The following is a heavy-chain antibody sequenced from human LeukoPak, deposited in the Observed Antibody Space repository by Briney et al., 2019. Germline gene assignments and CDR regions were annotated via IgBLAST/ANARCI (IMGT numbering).Heavy chain of an antibody. Sequence: RGSLRLSCAASGPTLSSYWMSWVRHPHGKGLEWVANTKQDGSEKYYIDSVTDRLTLHRDNAKDSLYTQMNSLRAEDPAVYYCARNGPGITIFGVDYYYYYYMDVWGKGTTVTVSS. CDR2: TKQDGSEK. CDR3: ARNGPGITIFGVDYYYYYYMDV. CDR1: GPTLSSYW. J-gene: IGHJ6*03. D-gene: IGHD3-3*01. V-gene: IGHV3-7*01.